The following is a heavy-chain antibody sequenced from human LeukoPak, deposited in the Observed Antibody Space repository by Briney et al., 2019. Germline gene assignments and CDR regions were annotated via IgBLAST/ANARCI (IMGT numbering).Heavy chain of an antibody. CDR3: AAAGDFWNGSPAFDI. D-gene: IGHD3-3*01. V-gene: IGHV4-39*07. J-gene: IGHJ3*02. Sequence: SETLSLTCTVSGGSISSSSYYWGWIRQPPGKGLEWIGSIYYSGSTYYNPSLKSRVTISVDTSKNQFSLKLSSVTAADTAVYYCAAAGDFWNGSPAFDIWGQGTMVTVSS. CDR1: GGSISSSSYY. CDR2: IYYSGST.